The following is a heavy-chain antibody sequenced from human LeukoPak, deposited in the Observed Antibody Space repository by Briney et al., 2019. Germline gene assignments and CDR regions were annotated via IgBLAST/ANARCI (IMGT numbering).Heavy chain of an antibody. J-gene: IGHJ6*03. Sequence: ASVKVSCKASGYTFTDYYMHWVRQAPGQGLEWMGWISAYNGNTNYAQKLQGRVTMTTDTSTSTAYMELRSLRSDDTAVYYCARSLGDSSGYYPTGYYYYYMDVWGKGTTVTVSS. CDR2: ISAYNGNT. CDR1: GYTFTDYY. D-gene: IGHD3-22*01. CDR3: ARSLGDSSGYYPTGYYYYYMDV. V-gene: IGHV1-18*04.